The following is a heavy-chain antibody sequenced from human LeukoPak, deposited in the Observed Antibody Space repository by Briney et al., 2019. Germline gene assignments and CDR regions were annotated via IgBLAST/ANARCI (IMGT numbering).Heavy chain of an antibody. CDR3: ARGDRAMVPQAMDV. CDR1: GFTFSSYS. Sequence: GGSLRLSCAASGFTFSSYSMNWVRQAPGKGLEWVSSISSSSNYIYYADSVKGRFPISRDNAKNSLYLLMNSLRAEDAAVYYCARGDRAMVPQAMDVWGQGPTVTVSS. CDR2: ISSSSNYI. D-gene: IGHD3-10*01. V-gene: IGHV3-21*01. J-gene: IGHJ6*02.